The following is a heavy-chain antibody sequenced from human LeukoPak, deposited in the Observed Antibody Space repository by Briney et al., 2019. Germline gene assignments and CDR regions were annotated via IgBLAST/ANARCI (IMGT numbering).Heavy chain of an antibody. J-gene: IGHJ4*02. V-gene: IGHV4-59*12. CDR1: GGSISSYY. CDR2: IYYSGST. Sequence: SETLSLTCTVSGGSISSYYWSWIRQPPGKGLEWIGYIYYSGSTNYNPSLKSRVTISVDTSKNQFSLNVTSLTAADTAVYYCAREDGGARPLDYWGQGTLVTVSS. D-gene: IGHD3-16*01. CDR3: AREDGGARPLDY.